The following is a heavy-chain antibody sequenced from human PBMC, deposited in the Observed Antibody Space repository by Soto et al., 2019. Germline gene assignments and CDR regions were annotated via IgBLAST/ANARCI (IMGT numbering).Heavy chain of an antibody. CDR2: IYYSGST. J-gene: IGHJ4*02. CDR1: GGSLSTYY. V-gene: IGHV4-59*01. Sequence: QVQLQESGPGLVKPSETLSLTCTVSGGSLSTYYWSWLRQPPGKGLEWIGYIYYSGSTNYNPSLKSRLTRSVDSSKNQFTLKLSSVTAADTAVYYCARGQCPNFDDWGQGPLVTVSS. D-gene: IGHD4-4*01. CDR3: ARGQCPNFDD.